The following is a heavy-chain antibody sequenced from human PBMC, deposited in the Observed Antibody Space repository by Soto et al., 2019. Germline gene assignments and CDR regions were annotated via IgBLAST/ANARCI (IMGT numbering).Heavy chain of an antibody. J-gene: IGHJ6*03. V-gene: IGHV4-59*08. Sequence: SETLSLTCTVSGGSISSYYWSWIRQPPGKGLEWIGYIYYSGSTNYNPSLKSRVTISVDTSKNQFSLKLSSVTAADTAVYYCARHFEMTQHYYYYMDVWGKGTTVTVSS. CDR3: ARHFEMTQHYYYYMDV. D-gene: IGHD1-1*01. CDR2: IYYSGST. CDR1: GGSISSYY.